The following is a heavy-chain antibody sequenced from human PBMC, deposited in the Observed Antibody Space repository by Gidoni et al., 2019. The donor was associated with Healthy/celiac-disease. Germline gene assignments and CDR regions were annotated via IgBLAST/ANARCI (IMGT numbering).Heavy chain of an antibody. D-gene: IGHD3-22*01. CDR2: IYSGGST. CDR3: ARDLGFYYDDPGI. CDR1: GFTVSSNY. Sequence: EVQLVESGGGLIQPGGSLRLSCAASGFTVSSNYMSWVRQAPGKGLEWVSVIYSGGSTYYADSVKGRFTISRDNSKNTLYLQMNSLRAEDTAVYYCARDLGFYYDDPGIWGQGTMVTVSS. V-gene: IGHV3-53*01. J-gene: IGHJ3*02.